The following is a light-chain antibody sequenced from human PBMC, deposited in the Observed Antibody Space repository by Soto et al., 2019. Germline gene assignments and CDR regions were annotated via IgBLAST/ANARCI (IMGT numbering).Light chain of an antibody. Sequence: IQITQSPSSLYTPSGHRVTITCRASQGISNYLAWYQQKPGRAPKLLIYAASTLQSGVPSRFSGSGSGTEFSLTITSLQPEDFATYYCLQHYTYPRTFGQGTKVDIK. CDR1: QGISNY. V-gene: IGKV1-8*01. CDR2: AAS. CDR3: LQHYTYPRT. J-gene: IGKJ1*01.